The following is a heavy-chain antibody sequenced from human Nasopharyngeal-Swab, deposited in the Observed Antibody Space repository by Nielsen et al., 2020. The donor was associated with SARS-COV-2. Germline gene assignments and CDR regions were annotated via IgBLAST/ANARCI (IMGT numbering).Heavy chain of an antibody. J-gene: IGHJ3*02. Sequence: VRQAQGKGLEWVANIKQGGSERNYVDSVKGRFTISRDNAKNSLYLQMNSLRAEDTAVYYCAREAREGGGFDIWGQGTMVTVSS. V-gene: IGHV3-7*01. CDR3: AREAREGGGFDI. D-gene: IGHD3-16*01. CDR2: IKQGGSER.